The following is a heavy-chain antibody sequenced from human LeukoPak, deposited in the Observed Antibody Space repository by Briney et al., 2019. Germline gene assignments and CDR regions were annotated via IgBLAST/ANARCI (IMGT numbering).Heavy chain of an antibody. CDR1: GGTFSIYA. CDR3: ARDITMVRGVKHWFDP. Sequence: SVKVSCKASGGTFSIYAISWVRQAPGQGREWMGRIIPIFGIANYAQKFQGRVTITADKPTSTAYIELSSLRSEDTAVYYCARDITMVRGVKHWFDPWGQGTLVTVSP. CDR2: IIPIFGIA. D-gene: IGHD3-10*01. J-gene: IGHJ5*02. V-gene: IGHV1-69*04.